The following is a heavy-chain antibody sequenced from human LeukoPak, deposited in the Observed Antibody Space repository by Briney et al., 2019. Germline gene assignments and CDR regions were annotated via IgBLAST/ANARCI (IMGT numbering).Heavy chain of an antibody. CDR2: ISSSSSYI. Sequence: PGGSLRLSCAASGFTFSSYSMNWVRQAPGKGLEWVSSISSSSSYIYYADSVKGRFTISRDNSKNTLYLQMNSLRAEDTAVYYCAKVARAWFGEFDYWGQGTLVTVSS. CDR1: GFTFSSYS. CDR3: AKVARAWFGEFDY. V-gene: IGHV3-21*04. D-gene: IGHD3-10*01. J-gene: IGHJ4*02.